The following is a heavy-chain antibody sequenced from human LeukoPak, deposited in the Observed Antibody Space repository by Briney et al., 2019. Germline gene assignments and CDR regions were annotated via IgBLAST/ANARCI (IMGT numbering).Heavy chain of an antibody. D-gene: IGHD2-2*03. CDR2: INHSGST. V-gene: IGHV4-34*01. CDR3: ARLDGFGY. Sequence: SETLSLTCAVYGGSFSGYYWSWIRQPPGKGLEWIGEINHSGSTNYNPSLKSRVTISVDTSKNQFSLKLSSVTAADTAVYYCARLDGFGYWGQGTLVTVSS. J-gene: IGHJ4*02. CDR1: GGSFSGYY.